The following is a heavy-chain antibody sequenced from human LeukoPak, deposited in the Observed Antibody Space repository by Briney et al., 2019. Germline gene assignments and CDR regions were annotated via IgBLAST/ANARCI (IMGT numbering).Heavy chain of an antibody. J-gene: IGHJ4*02. CDR1: GYTFTGYY. CDR2: INPNSGST. V-gene: IGHV1-2*02. Sequence: ASVKVSCKPSGYTFTGYYMLWVRQAPGQGLEWMGWINPNSGSTNYAQKFQGRVTMTRDTSISTAFMDLSRLRSDDTAVYYCARRGNYGDYFDYWGQGTLVTVSS. D-gene: IGHD4-17*01. CDR3: ARRGNYGDYFDY.